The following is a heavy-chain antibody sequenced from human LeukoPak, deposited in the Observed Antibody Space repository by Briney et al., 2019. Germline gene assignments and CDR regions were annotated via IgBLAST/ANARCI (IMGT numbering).Heavy chain of an antibody. Sequence: SETLSLTCTVSGGSISSYYWSWIRQPPGKGLEWIGYIYYSGSTYYNPSLKSRVTISVDTSKNQFSLKLSSVTAADTAVYYCARHGIMITFGGVIGNWFDPWGQGTLVTVSS. J-gene: IGHJ5*02. D-gene: IGHD3-16*01. V-gene: IGHV4-59*04. CDR2: IYYSGST. CDR3: ARHGIMITFGGVIGNWFDP. CDR1: GGSISSYY.